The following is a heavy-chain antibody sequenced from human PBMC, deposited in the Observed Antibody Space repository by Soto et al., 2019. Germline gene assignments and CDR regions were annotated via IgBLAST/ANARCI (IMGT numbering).Heavy chain of an antibody. J-gene: IGHJ5*02. CDR2: INAGNGNT. CDR1: GYTFTSYA. Sequence: QVQLVQSGAEVKKPGASVKASCKASGYTFTSYAMHWVRQAPGQRLEWMGWINAGNGNTKYSQKFQGRVTITRDTSARTAYMELSSVRSEDTAVYSWARGSVVGLAPWGQGTLVTVSS. CDR3: ARGSVVGLAP. D-gene: IGHD2-15*01. V-gene: IGHV1-3*01.